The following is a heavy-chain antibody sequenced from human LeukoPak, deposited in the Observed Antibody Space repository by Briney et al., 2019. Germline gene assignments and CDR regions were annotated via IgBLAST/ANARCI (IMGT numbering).Heavy chain of an antibody. J-gene: IGHJ5*02. D-gene: IGHD3-10*01. CDR1: GYTFTGYY. Sequence: ASVKVSCKASGYTFTGYYMHWVRQAPGQGLEWMGWINPNSGGTNYAQKFQGRVTMTRDTSISTAYMELSSLRSADTAVYYCARGHGSGSTNYFDPWGQGTLVTVSS. CDR2: INPNSGGT. CDR3: ARGHGSGSTNYFDP. V-gene: IGHV1-2*02.